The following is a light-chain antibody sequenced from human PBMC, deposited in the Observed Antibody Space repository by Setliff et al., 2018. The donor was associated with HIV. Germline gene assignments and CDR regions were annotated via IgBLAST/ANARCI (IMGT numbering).Light chain of an antibody. Sequence: QSVLTQPPSASGTPGQRVTISCSGSRSNIGSNPVNWYQQLPGTAPKLLIYSNNQRPSGVPDRFSGSKSGTSASLAISGLQSEDEADYYCAAWDDSLNGVVVGGGTK. V-gene: IGLV1-44*01. CDR3: AAWDDSLNGVV. CDR1: RSNIGSNP. J-gene: IGLJ3*02. CDR2: SNN.